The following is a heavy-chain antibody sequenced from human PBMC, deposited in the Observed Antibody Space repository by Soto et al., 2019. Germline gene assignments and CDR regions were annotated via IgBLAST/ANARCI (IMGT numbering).Heavy chain of an antibody. Sequence: SETLSLTCTVSGGSISSYYWSWIRQPPGKGLEWIGYIYYSGSTNYNPSLKSRVTISVDTSKNQFSLKLSSVTAADTGVYYCARDGIAAAGWFDPWGQGTLVTVSS. CDR3: ARDGIAAAGWFDP. V-gene: IGHV4-59*01. CDR1: GGSISSYY. J-gene: IGHJ5*02. D-gene: IGHD6-13*01. CDR2: IYYSGST.